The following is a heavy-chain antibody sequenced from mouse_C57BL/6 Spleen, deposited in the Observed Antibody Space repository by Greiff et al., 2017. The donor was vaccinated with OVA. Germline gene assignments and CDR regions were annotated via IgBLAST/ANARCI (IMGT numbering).Heavy chain of an antibody. D-gene: IGHD1-1*01. J-gene: IGHJ3*01. Sequence: VQLQQSGPELVKPGASVKLSCKASGYTFTSYDINWVKQRPGQGLEWIGWIYPRDGSTKYNEKFKGKATLTVDTSSSTAYMELRSLTSEDSAVYFCARSGGSTWFAYWGQGTLVTVSA. CDR1: GYTFTSYD. CDR3: ARSGGSTWFAY. CDR2: IYPRDGST. V-gene: IGHV1-85*01.